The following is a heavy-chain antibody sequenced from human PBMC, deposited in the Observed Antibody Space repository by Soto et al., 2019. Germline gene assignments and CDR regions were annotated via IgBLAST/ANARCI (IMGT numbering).Heavy chain of an antibody. CDR2: INAGNGNT. CDR3: ARAPRLPIAARPGIPPDY. Sequence: ASVKVSCKASGYTFTSYAMHWVRQAPGQRLEWMGWINAGNGNTKYSQKFQGRVTITRDTSASTAYMELSSLRSEDTAVYYCARAPRLPIAARPGIPPDYWGQGTLVTVSS. J-gene: IGHJ4*02. CDR1: GYTFTSYA. V-gene: IGHV1-3*01. D-gene: IGHD6-6*01.